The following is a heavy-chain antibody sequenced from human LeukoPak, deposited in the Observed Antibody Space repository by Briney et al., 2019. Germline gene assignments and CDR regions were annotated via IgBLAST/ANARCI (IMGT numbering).Heavy chain of an antibody. V-gene: IGHV3-23*01. Sequence: GGSLRLSCAASGFTFSSYAMSWVRQAPGKGLAWVSGISGSGRSTHSADSMKGRFTISRDNSKNMLYLQMNSLRAEDTALYYCAKALDGYNGMDVWGQGTTVIVSS. CDR2: ISGSGRST. D-gene: IGHD3-16*02. J-gene: IGHJ6*02. CDR3: AKALDGYNGMDV. CDR1: GFTFSSYA.